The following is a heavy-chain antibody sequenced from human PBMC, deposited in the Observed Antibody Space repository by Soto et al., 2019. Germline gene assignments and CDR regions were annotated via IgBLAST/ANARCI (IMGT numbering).Heavy chain of an antibody. V-gene: IGHV3-21*01. CDR3: ARVMCGDCSTYYYYSMDV. J-gene: IGHJ6*02. CDR1: GFTFGTYT. D-gene: IGHD2-21*02. Sequence: EVQLVGSGGGLVKPGGSLRLSCAASGFTFGTYTMNWVRQAPGKGLEWVSSIGTTSSYIYYADSVRGRFTISRDNARDSLYLQMSSLRAEDTAVYYCARVMCGDCSTYYYYSMDVWGQGTTVTVSS. CDR2: IGTTSSYI.